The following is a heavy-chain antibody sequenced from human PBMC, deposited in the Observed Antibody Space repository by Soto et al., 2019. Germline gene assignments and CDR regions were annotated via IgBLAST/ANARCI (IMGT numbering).Heavy chain of an antibody. CDR1: GGSISSGGSY. Sequence: QVQLQESGPGLVKPSQTLSLTCTVSGGSISSGGSYWSWLRQHPGKGLEWIGYIYYSGSTYYNPSLNSRVTISADTSKNQFSLKLSSVTAADTAVYYCARAVIMITVVGVVVNSDYFDYWGQGTLVTVAS. CDR3: ARAVIMITVVGVVVNSDYFDY. V-gene: IGHV4-31*03. D-gene: IGHD3-16*02. J-gene: IGHJ4*02. CDR2: IYYSGST.